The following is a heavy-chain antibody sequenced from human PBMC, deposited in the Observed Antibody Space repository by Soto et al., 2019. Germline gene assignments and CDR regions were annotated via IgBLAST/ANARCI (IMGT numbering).Heavy chain of an antibody. Sequence: GASVKVSCKASGYTFTSYGISWVRQAPGQGLEWMGWISAYNGNTNYAQKLQGRVTMTTDTSTSTAYMELRSLRSDDTAVYYCARAQISGYDWGYNWFDPCGQGTLVPVSS. CDR2: ISAYNGNT. CDR1: GYTFTSYG. J-gene: IGHJ5*02. V-gene: IGHV1-18*01. CDR3: ARAQISGYDWGYNWFDP. D-gene: IGHD5-12*01.